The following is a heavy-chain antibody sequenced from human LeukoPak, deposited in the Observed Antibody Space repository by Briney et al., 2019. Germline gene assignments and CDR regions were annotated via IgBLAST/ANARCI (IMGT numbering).Heavy chain of an antibody. V-gene: IGHV4-31*03. CDR2: IYYSGST. Sequence: SETLSLTCTVSRGSISSGGYYWSWIRQHPGKGLEWIGYIYYSGSTYYNPSLKSRVTISVDTSKNQFSLKLSSVTAADTAVYYCARDSGGDYYYYGMDVWGQGTTVTVSS. J-gene: IGHJ6*02. CDR1: RGSISSGGYY. D-gene: IGHD4-17*01. CDR3: ARDSGGDYYYYGMDV.